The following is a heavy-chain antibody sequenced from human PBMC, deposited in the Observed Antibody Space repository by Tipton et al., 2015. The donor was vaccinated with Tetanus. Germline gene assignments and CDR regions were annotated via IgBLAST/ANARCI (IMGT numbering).Heavy chain of an antibody. D-gene: IGHD1-1*01. CDR3: ARGVSRDWNGHYFDY. CDR1: GGSISSSSYY. Sequence: LRLSCTVSGGSISSSSYYWGWIRQPPGKGLEWIGSIYYSGSTYYNPSLKSRVTISVDTSKNQFSLSLSSVIAADTAVYYCARGVSRDWNGHYFDYWGQGALVTVSS. CDR2: IYYSGST. J-gene: IGHJ4*02. V-gene: IGHV4-39*01.